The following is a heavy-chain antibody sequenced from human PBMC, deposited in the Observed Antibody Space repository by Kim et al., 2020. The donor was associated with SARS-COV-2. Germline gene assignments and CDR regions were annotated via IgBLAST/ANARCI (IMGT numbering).Heavy chain of an antibody. D-gene: IGHD6-19*01. CDR3: AKDQGYSSGWSWYFDL. V-gene: IGHV3-23*01. CDR1: GFTFSSYA. CDR2: ISGSGGST. Sequence: GGSLRLSCAASGFTFSSYAMSWVRQAPGKGLEWVSAISGSGGSTYYADSVKGRFTISRDNSKNTLYLQMNSLRAEDTAVYYCAKDQGYSSGWSWYFDLWGRGTLVTVSS. J-gene: IGHJ2*01.